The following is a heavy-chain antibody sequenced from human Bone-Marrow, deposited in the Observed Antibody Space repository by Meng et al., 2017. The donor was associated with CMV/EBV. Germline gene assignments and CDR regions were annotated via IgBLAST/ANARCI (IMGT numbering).Heavy chain of an antibody. CDR1: GDSISSYY. CDR3: ARPSGYSYGLDY. D-gene: IGHD5-18*01. V-gene: IGHV4-59*12. CDR2: IYYSGST. J-gene: IGHJ4*02. Sequence: SETLSLTCTVSGDSISSYYWSWIRQPPGKGLEWIGYIYYSGSTNYNPSLKSRVTISVDTSKNQFSLKLSSVTAADTAVYYCARPSGYSYGLDYWGQGTLVTVSS.